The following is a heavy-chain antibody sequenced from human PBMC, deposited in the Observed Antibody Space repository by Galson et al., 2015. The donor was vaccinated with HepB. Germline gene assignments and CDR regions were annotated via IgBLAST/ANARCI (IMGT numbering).Heavy chain of an antibody. J-gene: IGHJ3*02. CDR3: AHRRWDSSGYYYANDAFDI. CDR2: IYWDDDK. V-gene: IGHV2-5*02. Sequence: PALVKPTQTLTLTCTFSGFSLSTSGVGVGWIRQPPGKALEWLALIYWDDDKRYSPSLKSRLTITKDTSKNQVVLTMTNMDPVDTATYYCAHRRWDSSGYYYANDAFDIWGQGTMVTVSS. CDR1: GFSLSTSGVG. D-gene: IGHD3-22*01.